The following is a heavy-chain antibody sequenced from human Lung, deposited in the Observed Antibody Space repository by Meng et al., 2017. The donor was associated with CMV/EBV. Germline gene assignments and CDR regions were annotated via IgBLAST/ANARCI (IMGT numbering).Heavy chain of an antibody. Sequence: ASVKVSXKASGYDFRSFPITWVRQAPGQGLEWMGWISVYNGAANYGQKFQGRVTMTTDQATTTAYMELRSLSSDDTAVYYCARREEIYSFTRGGGDGYFDNWGPGTLVTVSS. CDR2: ISVYNGAA. CDR3: ARREEIYSFTRGGGDGYFDN. V-gene: IGHV1-18*04. J-gene: IGHJ4*02. CDR1: GYDFRSFP. D-gene: IGHD3-16*01.